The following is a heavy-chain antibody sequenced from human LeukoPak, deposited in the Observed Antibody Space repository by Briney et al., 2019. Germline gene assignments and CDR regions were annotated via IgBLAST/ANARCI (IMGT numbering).Heavy chain of an antibody. CDR3: AKDIWQWLVQEGVDY. CDR1: GFTFSSYG. V-gene: IGHV3-30*18. Sequence: GGSLRLSCASSGFTFSSYGMHWVRQAPGKGLEWVAVISYGGSNKYYADSVKGRFTISRDNSKNTLYLQMNSLRAEDTAVYYCAKDIWQWLVQEGVDYWGQGTLVTVSS. CDR2: ISYGGSNK. J-gene: IGHJ4*02. D-gene: IGHD6-19*01.